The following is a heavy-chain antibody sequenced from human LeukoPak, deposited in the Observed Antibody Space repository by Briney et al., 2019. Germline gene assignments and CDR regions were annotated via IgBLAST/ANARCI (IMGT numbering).Heavy chain of an antibody. Sequence: GGSLRLSCAASGFIFSTYGLHWVRQAPGKGLEWVAVIWNDGSIRYYADSVKGRFTISRDNSKNTLYLQMNNLRAEDTAVYYCARASGSYDYWGQGTLVTVSS. V-gene: IGHV3-33*01. CDR3: ARASGSYDY. D-gene: IGHD1-26*01. CDR1: GFIFSTYG. CDR2: IWNDGSIR. J-gene: IGHJ4*02.